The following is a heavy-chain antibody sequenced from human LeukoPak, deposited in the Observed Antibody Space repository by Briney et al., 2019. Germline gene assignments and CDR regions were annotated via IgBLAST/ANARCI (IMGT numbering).Heavy chain of an antibody. J-gene: IGHJ6*03. CDR2: IYTSGST. D-gene: IGHD4-17*01. CDR3: AREGYDYGDYGRPNYYYYYMDV. V-gene: IGHV4-4*07. Sequence: SETLSLTGTVSGGSISSYYWSWIRQPAGKGLEWIGRIYTSGSTNYNPSLKSRVTMSVDTSKNQFSLKLSSVTAADTAVYYCAREGYDYGDYGRPNYYYYYMDVWGKGTTVTISS. CDR1: GGSISSYY.